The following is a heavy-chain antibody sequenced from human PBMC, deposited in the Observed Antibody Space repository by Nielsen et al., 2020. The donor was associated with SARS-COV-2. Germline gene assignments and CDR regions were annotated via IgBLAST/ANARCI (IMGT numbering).Heavy chain of an antibody. J-gene: IGHJ4*02. CDR3: ARGPAYYDGSGFHPAH. CDR2: IKHSGST. Sequence: SETLSLTCAVYGGPFRGYFWSWIRQPPGMGLEWIGEIKHSGSTNYNLSLKSRVAISIDTSNNQFFLQLSSVTAADTAVYYCARGPAYYDGSGFHPAHWGQGTLVTVSS. CDR1: GGPFRGYF. V-gene: IGHV4-34*01. D-gene: IGHD3-22*01.